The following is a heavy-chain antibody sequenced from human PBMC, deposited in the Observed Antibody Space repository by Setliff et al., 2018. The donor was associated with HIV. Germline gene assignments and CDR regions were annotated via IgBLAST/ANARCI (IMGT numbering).Heavy chain of an antibody. CDR2: IYYSGTT. CDR3: ARLYYYGSGSYFHYMDV. V-gene: IGHV4-39*07. J-gene: IGHJ6*03. D-gene: IGHD3-10*01. Sequence: SETLSLTCTVSGGSISGSGYYWAWIRQPPGKGLEWIGSIYYSGTTYYNPSLMGRLNISVDTSKRQFSLDLNSVTAADTAVYYCARLYYYGSGSYFHYMDVWGKGTTVTVSS. CDR1: GGSISGSGYY.